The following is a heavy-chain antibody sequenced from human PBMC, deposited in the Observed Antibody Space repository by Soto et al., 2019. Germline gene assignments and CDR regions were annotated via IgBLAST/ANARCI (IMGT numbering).Heavy chain of an antibody. J-gene: IGHJ6*04. D-gene: IGHD2-15*01. CDR3: ARDDVLCDGCRCYGVPLDV. V-gene: IGHV3-13*01. CDR1: GFTFSSYD. CDR2: IGTAGDT. Sequence: GGSLRLSCAASGFTFSSYDMHWVRQATGKGLEWVSAIGTAGDTYYPGSVKGRFTISRENAKNSLYLQMNSLRAEDTAVYYCARDDVLCDGCRCYGVPLDVWGKGTTVTVSS.